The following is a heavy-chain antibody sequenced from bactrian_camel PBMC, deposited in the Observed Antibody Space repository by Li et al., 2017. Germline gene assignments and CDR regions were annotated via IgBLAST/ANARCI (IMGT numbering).Heavy chain of an antibody. CDR3: VADLPCGPGVFGPTGYRYDCDGGSPEDSPRRFWV. J-gene: IGHJ6*01. CDR2: IDSDGIA. CDR1: GSIYSGAC. Sequence: VQAGGCLRLSCVASGSIYSGACVGWLRQAPGKEREGVAAIDSDGIASYADSVKGRFTISKDNANNTVNLMMNSLKPEDTAMYSCVADLPCGPGVFGPTGYRYDCDGGSPEDSPRRFWVLGRWDPGHRL. D-gene: IGHD3*01. V-gene: IGHV3S53*01.